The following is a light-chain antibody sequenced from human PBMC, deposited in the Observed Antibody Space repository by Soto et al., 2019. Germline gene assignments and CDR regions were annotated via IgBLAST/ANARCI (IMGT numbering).Light chain of an antibody. CDR2: DAS. CDR3: QQYENLPT. J-gene: IGKJ5*01. CDR1: SSKW. Sequence: DIQMTQPPSTLAASVGDTVTMTCRSSSKWLAWYQKKPGRAPKLLIYDASNFEAGVPSRFRGSGSGTDFTFTISRLQPEDIATYYCQQYENLPTFGQGTRLEIK. V-gene: IGKV1-33*01.